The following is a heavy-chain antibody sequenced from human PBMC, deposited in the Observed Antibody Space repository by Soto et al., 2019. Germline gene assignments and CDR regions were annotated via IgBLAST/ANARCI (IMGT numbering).Heavy chain of an antibody. Sequence: PSETLSLTCTVSGGFVNSDTHSWSWIRQTPGKRLEWIGFIYSGGSTKNPSLRSRVTMSVDTSKNQFSLKLRSVIVADTAVYHCARFVRSCSATTCSTRADVWGQGIMVTVS. CDR2: IYSGGST. CDR3: ARFVRSCSATTCSTRADV. V-gene: IGHV4-61*01. D-gene: IGHD2-2*01. J-gene: IGHJ6*02. CDR1: GGFVNSDTHS.